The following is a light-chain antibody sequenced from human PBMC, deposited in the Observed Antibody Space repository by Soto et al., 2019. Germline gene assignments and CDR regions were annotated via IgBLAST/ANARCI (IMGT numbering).Light chain of an antibody. V-gene: IGKV1-39*01. Sequence: DIQMTQSPSSLSASVGDRVTITCRASQNITYYLNWYQQKPGKAPNLLIHGASTLQSGVPSRFSGSGSGTDFTLTIRSLQPEDVATYYCQQSYSAPYTFGQGTKLEIK. J-gene: IGKJ2*01. CDR2: GAS. CDR1: QNITYY. CDR3: QQSYSAPYT.